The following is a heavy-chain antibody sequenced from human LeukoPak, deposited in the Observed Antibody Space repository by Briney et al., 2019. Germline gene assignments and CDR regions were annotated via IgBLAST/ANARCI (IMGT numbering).Heavy chain of an antibody. J-gene: IGHJ4*02. CDR1: GFTFSSYG. V-gene: IGHV3-33*06. CDR2: IWYDGSNK. Sequence: PGRSLRLSCAASGFTFSSYGMYWVRQAPGKGLEWVAVIWYDGSNKYYADSVKGRFTISRDNSKNTLYLQMSSLRVEDTAVYYCAKGPPADDAVDQGNFDYWGQGTLVTVSS. D-gene: IGHD6-19*01. CDR3: AKGPPADDAVDQGNFDY.